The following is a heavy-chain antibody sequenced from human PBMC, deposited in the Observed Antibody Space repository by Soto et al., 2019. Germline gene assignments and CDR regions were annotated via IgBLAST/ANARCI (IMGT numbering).Heavy chain of an antibody. CDR3: AKDMVRGVISFDAFDI. CDR2: ISWNSGSI. V-gene: IGHV3-9*01. J-gene: IGHJ3*02. CDR1: GFTFDDYA. Sequence: EVQLVESGGGLVQPGRSLRLSCEASGFTFDDYAMHWVRQAPGKGLVWVSGISWNSGSIGYADSVKGRFTISRDNAKNSLYLQMNSLRAEDTALYYCAKDMVRGVISFDAFDIWGQGTMVTVSS. D-gene: IGHD3-10*01.